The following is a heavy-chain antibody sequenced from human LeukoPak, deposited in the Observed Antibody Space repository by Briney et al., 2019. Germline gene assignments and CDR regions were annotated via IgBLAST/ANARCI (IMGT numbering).Heavy chain of an antibody. J-gene: IGHJ4*02. Sequence: PGRSLRLSCAASGFTFDDYAMYWVRQAPEKGLEWVSGISWNSGTIGYADSVKGRFTISRDNSKNTLYLQMNSLRAEDTAVYYCALEGIAISFDYWGQGTLVTVSS. V-gene: IGHV3-9*01. CDR2: ISWNSGTI. D-gene: IGHD2-21*01. CDR3: ALEGIAISFDY. CDR1: GFTFDDYA.